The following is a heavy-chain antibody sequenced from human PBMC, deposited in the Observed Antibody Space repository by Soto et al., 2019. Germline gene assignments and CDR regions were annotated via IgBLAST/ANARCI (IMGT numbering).Heavy chain of an antibody. CDR2: IRTKSNNFAT. CDR1: GFTLSCSV. V-gene: IGHV3-73*01. J-gene: IGHJ6*01. CDR3: RRHQEGRSMVFYGKDV. Sequence: GGSLRLSCAASGFTLSCSVIHWVRQASGKGLEWVGRIRTKSNNFATSYSESVRVRFTISRDDSDNTASLQMSSLKTEDTAIYYCRRHQEGRSMVFYGKDVWGQGTTVTVAS. D-gene: IGHD3-10*01.